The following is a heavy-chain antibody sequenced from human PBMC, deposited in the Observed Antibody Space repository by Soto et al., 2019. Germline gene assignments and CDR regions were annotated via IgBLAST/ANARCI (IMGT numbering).Heavy chain of an antibody. V-gene: IGHV3-64D*06. D-gene: IGHD6-19*01. CDR2: ISRKGDNT. J-gene: IGHJ4*02. CDR3: VKVIYDSGWYGFYFDY. CDR1: GFTFSSHA. Sequence: GGSLRLSCSASGFTFSSHAMHWVRQAPGKGLEYLSAISRKGDNTYYADSVKGRFIISRDNSKNTLYLQMSSLRTEDTGVYYCVKVIYDSGWYGFYFDYWGQGTLVTVSS.